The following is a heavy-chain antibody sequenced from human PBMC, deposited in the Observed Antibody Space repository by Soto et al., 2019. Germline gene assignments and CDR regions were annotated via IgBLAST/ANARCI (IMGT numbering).Heavy chain of an antibody. D-gene: IGHD5-12*01. CDR1: GFTVSSNY. V-gene: IGHV3-53*01. J-gene: IGHJ6*02. CDR3: ARGMVAIVRYYGMDV. Sequence: PGGSLRLSCAASGFTVSSNYMSWVRQAPGKGLEWVSVIYSGGSTYYADSVKGRFTISRDNSKNTLYLQMNSLRAEDTAVYYCARGMVAIVRYYGMDVWGQGTTVTVSS. CDR2: IYSGGST.